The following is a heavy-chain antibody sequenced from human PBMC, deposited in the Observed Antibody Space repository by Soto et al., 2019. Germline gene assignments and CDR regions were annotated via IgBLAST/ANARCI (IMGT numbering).Heavy chain of an antibody. D-gene: IGHD1-1*01. Sequence: GASVKVSCKASGYTFTSYGISWVLQAPGQGLEWMGWISAYNGNTNYAQKLQGRVTMTTDTSTSTAYMELRSLRSDDTAVYYCARHELERKNWWFDPWGQGTLVTVSS. V-gene: IGHV1-18*01. CDR3: ARHELERKNWWFDP. CDR1: GYTFTSYG. CDR2: ISAYNGNT. J-gene: IGHJ5*02.